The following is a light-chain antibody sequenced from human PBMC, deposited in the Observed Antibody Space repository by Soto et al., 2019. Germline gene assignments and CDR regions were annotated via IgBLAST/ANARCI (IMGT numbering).Light chain of an antibody. V-gene: IGKV3-20*01. Sequence: EIVLTQSPGTLSLSPGERAALSCRASHSVSSTYLAWYQQKPGQAPRLLIYGASSRATGIPHRFSGSGSGTDFTLTISILEPEDFSVYYCQKYGSSPPYIFGQGTKLEIK. CDR3: QKYGSSPPYI. J-gene: IGKJ2*01. CDR1: HSVSSTY. CDR2: GAS.